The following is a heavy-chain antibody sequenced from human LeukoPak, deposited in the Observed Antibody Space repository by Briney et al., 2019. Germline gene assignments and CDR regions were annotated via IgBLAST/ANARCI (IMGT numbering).Heavy chain of an antibody. J-gene: IGHJ4*02. CDR2: IRYDGSLK. Sequence: PGGSLRLSCAASGFTFTNYAMHWVRQAPGKGLEWVAFIRYDGSLKYYLDSVKGRFTISRDNSKNTLYLQMDILRAEDTAIYYCAPEGETGDRDGYFDFWGQGALVTVSS. V-gene: IGHV3-30*02. CDR1: GFTFTNYA. CDR3: APEGETGDRDGYFDF. D-gene: IGHD2-21*02.